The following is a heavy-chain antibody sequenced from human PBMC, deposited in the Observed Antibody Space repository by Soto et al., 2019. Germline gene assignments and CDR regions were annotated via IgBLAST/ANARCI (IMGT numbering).Heavy chain of an antibody. CDR3: ARAYGGYADY. J-gene: IGHJ4*02. CDR2: IYYSGST. D-gene: IGHD5-12*01. V-gene: IGHV4-59*01. Sequence: PSETLSLTCTVSGGSTSSYYWSWIRQPPGKRLEWIGYIYYSGSTNYNPSLKSRVTISVDTSKNQFSLKLSSVTAADTAVYYCARAYGGYADYWGQGALVTVSS. CDR1: GGSTSSYY.